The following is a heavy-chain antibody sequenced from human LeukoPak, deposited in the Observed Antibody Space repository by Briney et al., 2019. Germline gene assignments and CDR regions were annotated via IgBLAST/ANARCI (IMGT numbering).Heavy chain of an antibody. J-gene: IGHJ4*02. Sequence: GGSLRLSCAASGFTFSSSAMSWVRQAPGKGLEWVSAISNNGGYTYYADSVQGRFTISRDNSKSTLCLQMNSLRAEDTAVYYCAKQLGYCSDGSCYFPYWGQGTLVTVFS. CDR2: ISNNGGYT. V-gene: IGHV3-23*01. D-gene: IGHD2-15*01. CDR1: GFTFSSSA. CDR3: AKQLGYCSDGSCYFPY.